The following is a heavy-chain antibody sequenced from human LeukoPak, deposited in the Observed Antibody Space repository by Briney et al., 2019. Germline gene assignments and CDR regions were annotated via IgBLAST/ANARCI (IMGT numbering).Heavy chain of an antibody. CDR3: ARSLMIVVAVDAFDI. CDR2: IYYSGST. V-gene: IGHV4-39*07. J-gene: IGHJ3*02. CDR1: GGSISSSGYY. D-gene: IGHD3-22*01. Sequence: SETLSLTCTVSGGSISSSGYYWGWIRQPPGKGLEWVGSIYYSGSTYYNPSLKSRVTISVDTSKNQFSLKLSSVTAADTAVYYCARSLMIVVAVDAFDIWGQGTMVTVSS.